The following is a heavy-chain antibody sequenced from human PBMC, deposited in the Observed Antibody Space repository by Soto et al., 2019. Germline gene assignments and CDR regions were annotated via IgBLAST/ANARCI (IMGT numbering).Heavy chain of an antibody. CDR2: IYYSGST. Sequence: PSETLSLTCTVSGGSISSGGYYWSWIRQHPGKGLEWIGYIYYSGSTYYNPSLKSRVTISVDTSKNQFSLKLNSVTAADTAVYYCARPKTIGAAAGKGWFDPWGQGTLVTVSS. V-gene: IGHV4-31*03. CDR3: ARPKTIGAAAGKGWFDP. J-gene: IGHJ5*02. D-gene: IGHD6-13*01. CDR1: GGSISSGGYY.